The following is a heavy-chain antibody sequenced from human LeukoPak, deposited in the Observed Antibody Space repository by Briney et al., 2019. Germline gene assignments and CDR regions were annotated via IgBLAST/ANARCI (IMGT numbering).Heavy chain of an antibody. V-gene: IGHV4-39*01. J-gene: IGHJ5*02. CDR1: GGSISSSSYY. Sequence: KPSETLSLTCTVSGGSISSSSYYWGWIRQPPGKGLEWIGSIYYSGSTYYNPSLKSRVTISVDTSKNQFSLKLSCVTAADTAVYYCARHLGDVVVVPAAKNWFDPWGQGTLVTVSS. D-gene: IGHD2-2*01. CDR2: IYYSGST. CDR3: ARHLGDVVVVPAAKNWFDP.